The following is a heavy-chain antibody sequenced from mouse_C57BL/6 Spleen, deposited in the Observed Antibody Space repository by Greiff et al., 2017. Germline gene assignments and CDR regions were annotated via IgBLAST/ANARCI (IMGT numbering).Heavy chain of an antibody. Sequence: VQLVESGAELARPGASVKLSCKASGYTFTSYGISWVKQRTGQGLEWIGEIYPRSGNTYYNEKFKGKATLTADKSSSTAYMALRCLTSEDSAVYFCARCITTVVATGGYAMDYWGQGTSVTVSS. CDR1: GYTFTSYG. CDR3: ARCITTVVATGGYAMDY. J-gene: IGHJ4*01. CDR2: IYPRSGNT. D-gene: IGHD1-1*01. V-gene: IGHV1-81*01.